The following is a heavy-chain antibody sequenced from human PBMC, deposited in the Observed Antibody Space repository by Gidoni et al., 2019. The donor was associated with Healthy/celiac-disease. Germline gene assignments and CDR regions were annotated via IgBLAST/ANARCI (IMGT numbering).Heavy chain of an antibody. V-gene: IGHV4-34*01. CDR3: ARAVRATVTPSAPDWFDP. CDR1: GGSFSGYY. Sequence: QVQLQQWGAGLLKPSETLSLTCAVYGGSFSGYYWSCIRQPPGKGLEWIGEINHSGSNNYDPSLKSRVTISVDTSKNQFSLKLSSVTAADTAVYYCARAVRATVTPSAPDWFDPWGQGTLVTVSS. D-gene: IGHD4-17*01. J-gene: IGHJ5*02. CDR2: INHSGSN.